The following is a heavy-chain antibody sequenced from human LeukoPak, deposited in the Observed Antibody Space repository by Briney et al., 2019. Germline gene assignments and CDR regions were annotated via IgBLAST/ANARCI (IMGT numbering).Heavy chain of an antibody. CDR1: GYTFTNYG. D-gene: IGHD3-3*01. J-gene: IGHJ6*02. CDR2: ISVYNGNT. CDR3: ARDVDGYDFWSGYYGYYGMVI. Sequence: ASVKVSCKASGYTFTNYGISWVRQAPGQGLEWMGWISVYNGNTNYAQKLQGRVTMTTDTSTSTAYMELRSLRSDDTAVYYCARDVDGYDFWSGYYGYYGMVIWGQGTTVTVSS. V-gene: IGHV1-18*01.